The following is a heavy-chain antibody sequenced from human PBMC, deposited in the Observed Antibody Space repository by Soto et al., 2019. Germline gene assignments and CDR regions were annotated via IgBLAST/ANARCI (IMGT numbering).Heavy chain of an antibody. CDR1: GDTFASFG. J-gene: IGHJ4*02. D-gene: IGHD3-10*01. CDR2: ISAYNGNT. CDR3: ARDQESITDRILQY. Sequence: ASVKVSCKASGDTFASFGFSWVRQAPGQGLEWLGWISAYNGNTHYAQKVLDRVTLTTDTSTNTAYMELRSLTSDDTAVYYCARDQESITDRILQYWGQGTRVTVSS. V-gene: IGHV1-18*01.